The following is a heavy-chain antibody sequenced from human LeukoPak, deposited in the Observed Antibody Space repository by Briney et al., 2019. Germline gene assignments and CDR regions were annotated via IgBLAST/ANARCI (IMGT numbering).Heavy chain of an antibody. Sequence: KASETLSLTCTVSGGSISSGGHYWSWIRQHPGKGLEWIGYIYYSGSTYYNPSLKSRVTISVDTSKNQFSLKLSSVTAADTAVYYCARDRGPGMDVWGQGTTVTVSS. CDR3: ARDRGPGMDV. CDR2: IYYSGST. J-gene: IGHJ6*02. V-gene: IGHV4-31*03. CDR1: GGSISSGGHY.